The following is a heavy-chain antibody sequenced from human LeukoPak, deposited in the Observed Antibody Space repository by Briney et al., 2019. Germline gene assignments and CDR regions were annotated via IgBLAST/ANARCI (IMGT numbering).Heavy chain of an antibody. Sequence: PSETLSLTCTVSGGSISSYYWSWIRQPPGKGLEWVGCIYYSGSTNYNPSLKSRVTISVDTSKNQFSLKLSSVTVADTAVYYCARESSSSWYDYWGQGTLVTVSS. V-gene: IGHV4-59*01. CDR1: GGSISSYY. D-gene: IGHD6-13*01. J-gene: IGHJ4*02. CDR3: ARESSSSWYDY. CDR2: IYYSGST.